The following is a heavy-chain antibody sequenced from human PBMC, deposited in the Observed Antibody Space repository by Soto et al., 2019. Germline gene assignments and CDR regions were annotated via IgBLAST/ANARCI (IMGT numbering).Heavy chain of an antibody. D-gene: IGHD2-15*01. CDR1: GFTFSSYS. Sequence: EVQLVESGGSLVKPGGSLRLSCAASGFTFSSYSMNWVRQAPGKGLEWVSSISSSSSYIYYADSVKGRFTISRDNAKNSLYLQMNSLRAEDTAVYYCARTLTFYCSGGSCYPTVVAFDIWGQGTMVTVSS. V-gene: IGHV3-21*01. J-gene: IGHJ3*02. CDR3: ARTLTFYCSGGSCYPTVVAFDI. CDR2: ISSSSSYI.